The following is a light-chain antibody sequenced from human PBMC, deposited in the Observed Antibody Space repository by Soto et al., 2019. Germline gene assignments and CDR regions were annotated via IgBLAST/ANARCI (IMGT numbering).Light chain of an antibody. CDR1: QTITTY. CDR2: AAS. J-gene: IGKJ2*01. CDR3: QQSYSTPYT. Sequence: DIQMTQSPSSLSASVGARVTITCRASQTITTYLNLYQQMPGKAPNLLISAASTLQSGVQSRFSGSGSGTDFTLSISSLRPEDSATYYCQQSYSTPYTFGQGTKVEI. V-gene: IGKV1-39*01.